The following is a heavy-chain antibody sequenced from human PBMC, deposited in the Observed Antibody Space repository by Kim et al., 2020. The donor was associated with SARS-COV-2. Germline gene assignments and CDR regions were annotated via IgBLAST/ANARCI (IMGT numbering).Heavy chain of an antibody. J-gene: IGHJ6*02. CDR3: ARGGGMVRAAYYYYGMDV. Sequence: SETLSLTCAVYGGSFSGYYWSWIRQPPGKGLEWIGEINHSGSTNYNPSLKSRVTISVDTSKNQFSLKLSSVTAADTAVYYCARGGGMVRAAYYYYGMDVWGQGTTVTVSS. CDR1: GGSFSGYY. CDR2: INHSGST. V-gene: IGHV4-34*01. D-gene: IGHD3-10*01.